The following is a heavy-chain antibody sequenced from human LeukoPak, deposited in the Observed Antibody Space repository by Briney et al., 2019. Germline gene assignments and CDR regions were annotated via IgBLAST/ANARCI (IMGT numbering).Heavy chain of an antibody. CDR1: GFTFSDYW. Sequence: GGSLRLSCAASGFTFSDYWMSWVRQVPGKGLEWVANINEDGSEKYYVDSVKGRFTISRDNAKNSLFLQMNSLRGEDTAVYYCAGTDTDEDYWGQGTLVTVSS. V-gene: IGHV3-7*01. D-gene: IGHD5-18*01. CDR2: INEDGSEK. J-gene: IGHJ4*02. CDR3: AGTDTDEDY.